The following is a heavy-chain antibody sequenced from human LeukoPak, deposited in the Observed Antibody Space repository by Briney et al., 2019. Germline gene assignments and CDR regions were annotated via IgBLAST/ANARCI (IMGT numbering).Heavy chain of an antibody. CDR3: ATGDSQGYFDY. Sequence: SVKVSCKASGGTFSSYAISWVRQAPGQGLEWMGRIIPVLDITNYAQNFQDRVTITADKYTSTAHMELSSLRSEDTAVYYCATGDSQGYFDYWGQGTLVTVSS. J-gene: IGHJ4*02. CDR1: GGTFSSYA. CDR2: IIPVLDIT. D-gene: IGHD2-21*01. V-gene: IGHV1-69*04.